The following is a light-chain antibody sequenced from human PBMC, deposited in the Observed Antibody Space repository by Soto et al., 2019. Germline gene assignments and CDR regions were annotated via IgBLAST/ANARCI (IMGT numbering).Light chain of an antibody. Sequence: DIQMTQSPSSLSASVGDRFTITCRASQSISSYLNWYQQKPGKAPKLLIYAASSLQSGVPSRFSGSGSGTDFTLTISSLQPEDFATYYCQQSYSTPLTFGGGTKADIK. CDR1: QSISSY. V-gene: IGKV1-39*01. CDR3: QQSYSTPLT. CDR2: AAS. J-gene: IGKJ4*01.